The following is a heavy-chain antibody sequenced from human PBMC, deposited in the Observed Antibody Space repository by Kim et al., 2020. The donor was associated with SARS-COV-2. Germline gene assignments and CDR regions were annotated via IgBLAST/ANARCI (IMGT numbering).Heavy chain of an antibody. CDR1: GYNFNDYY. Sequence: ASVKVSCKXXGYNFNDYYIHWVRQAPGQGLEWMGWINPNGGETNYAEKFHERVSMTRDTSINTAYVELYSLAFDDTAVYYCARDSDPDYWGQGTLVTVSS. J-gene: IGHJ4*02. CDR3: ARDSDPDY. V-gene: IGHV1-2*02. CDR2: INPNGGET.